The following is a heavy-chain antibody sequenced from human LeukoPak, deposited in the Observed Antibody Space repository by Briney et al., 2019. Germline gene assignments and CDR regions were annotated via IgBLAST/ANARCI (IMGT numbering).Heavy chain of an antibody. D-gene: IGHD2-2*02. CDR2: ISYDGSDK. CDR1: GFTFSSYA. Sequence: GGSLRLSCAASGFTFSSYAMHWVRQAPGKGLEWVAVISYDGSDKYYADSVKGRSTISRDNSKNTLYLQMNSLRAEDTAVYYCARVDCSSTSCYTRGAFDYWGQGTLVTVSS. CDR3: ARVDCSSTSCYTRGAFDY. V-gene: IGHV3-30-3*01. J-gene: IGHJ4*02.